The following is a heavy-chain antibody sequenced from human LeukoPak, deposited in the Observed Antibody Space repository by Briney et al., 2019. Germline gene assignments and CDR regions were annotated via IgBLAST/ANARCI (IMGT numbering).Heavy chain of an antibody. V-gene: IGHV3-7*01. CDR3: AKAGLLWFGESWMDV. J-gene: IGHJ6*02. Sequence: RPGGSLRLSCAASEFIFSTYWMSWVRQAPGKGLEWVANIKEDGSESHYVDSVKGRFTISRDNAKNSLYLQMNSLRAEDTAMYFCAKAGLLWFGESWMDVWGQGTTVTVSS. CDR1: EFIFSTYW. D-gene: IGHD3-10*01. CDR2: IKEDGSES.